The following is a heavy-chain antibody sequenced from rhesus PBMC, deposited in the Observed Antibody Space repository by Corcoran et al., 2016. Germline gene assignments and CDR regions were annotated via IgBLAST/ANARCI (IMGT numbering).Heavy chain of an antibody. CDR2: IFGSSGNT. V-gene: IGHV4S7*01. CDR3: ARDRGSYSFFDY. Sequence: QVQLQESGPGLVKPSETLSLTCAVSGGSISGGYGWSWIRQPPGKGLEWIGHIFGSSGNTYYNPSLKSRVTISTDTSKNQFSLKLSSVTAADTAVYYCARDRGSYSFFDYWGQGVLVTVSS. D-gene: IGHD5-12*01. J-gene: IGHJ4*01. CDR1: GGSISGGYG.